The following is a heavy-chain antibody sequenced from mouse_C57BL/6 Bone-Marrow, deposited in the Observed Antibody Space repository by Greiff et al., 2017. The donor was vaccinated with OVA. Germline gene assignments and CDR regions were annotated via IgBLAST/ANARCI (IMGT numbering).Heavy chain of an antibody. D-gene: IGHD2-2*01. Sequence: VQLQQPGAELVKPGASVKLSCKASGYTFTSYWMHWVKQRPGRGLEWIGRIDPNSGGTKYNEKFKSKATLTVDKPSSTAYMQLSSLTSEDAAVYYCASSVLWLRRGAWFAYWGQGTLVTVSA. CDR1: GYTFTSYW. J-gene: IGHJ3*01. CDR2: IDPNSGGT. V-gene: IGHV1-72*01. CDR3: ASSVLWLRRGAWFAY.